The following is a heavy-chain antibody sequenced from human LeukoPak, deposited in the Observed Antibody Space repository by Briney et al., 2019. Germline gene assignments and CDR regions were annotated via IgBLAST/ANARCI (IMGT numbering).Heavy chain of an antibody. J-gene: IGHJ4*01. V-gene: IGHV3-33*01. D-gene: IGHD4-11*01. CDR3: ARDAQRGFDYSNSLEY. Sequence: PGGSLRLSCAASGFIFSHYGMHWVRQAPGKGLEWVAVIWSDASNRFYAGSVKGRFTISRDNSQNTLFLQMNSLRAEDTAMYYCARDAQRGFDYSNSLEYWGHGTLVTVSS. CDR2: IWSDASNR. CDR1: GFIFSHYG.